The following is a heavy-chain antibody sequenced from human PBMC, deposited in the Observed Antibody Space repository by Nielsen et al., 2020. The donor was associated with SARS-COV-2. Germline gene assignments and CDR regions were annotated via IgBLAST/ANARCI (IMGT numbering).Heavy chain of an antibody. J-gene: IGHJ2*01. V-gene: IGHV3-23*01. CDR1: GFTSTSHA. CDR3: ARVAGTPPVSYSYFDL. CDR2: IRGSGEKT. D-gene: IGHD6-19*01. Sequence: GESLKISCAASGFTSTSHAMTWVRQAPAKGLEWVSGIRGSGEKTYYADSVKGRFTISRDNSKNTLHLQMNSLRAEDTAVYYCARVAGTPPVSYSYFDLWGRGTLVTVSS.